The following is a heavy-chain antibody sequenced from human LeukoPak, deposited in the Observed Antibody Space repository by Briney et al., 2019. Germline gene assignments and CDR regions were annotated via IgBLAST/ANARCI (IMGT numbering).Heavy chain of an antibody. CDR1: GFTFSSYA. V-gene: IGHV3-23*01. J-gene: IGHJ6*03. D-gene: IGHD5-12*01. CDR2: ISGSGGST. CDR3: AKGYSGWGDYYYYYMDV. Sequence: PGGSLRLSCAASGFTFSSYAMSWVRQAPGKGLEWVSAISGSGGSTYYADSVKGRFTISRDNSKNTLYLQMNSLIAEDTAVYYCAKGYSGWGDYYYYYMDVWGKGTTVTVSS.